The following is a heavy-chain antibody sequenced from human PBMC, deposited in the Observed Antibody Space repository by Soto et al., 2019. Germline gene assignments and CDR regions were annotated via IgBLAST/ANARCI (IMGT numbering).Heavy chain of an antibody. D-gene: IGHD3-9*01. CDR2: IHYSGIT. Sequence: SETLSLTCGVSGYSISSDNWWVWIRQPPGKGLEWIGYIHYSGITYSNPSLKSRLTMSVDTSKNQFSLKLSSVTAVDTATYYCAHRPAYDISTGYYPFDYWGQGSLVTVSS. CDR1: GYSISSDNW. CDR3: AHRPAYDISTGYYPFDY. V-gene: IGHV4-28*01. J-gene: IGHJ4*02.